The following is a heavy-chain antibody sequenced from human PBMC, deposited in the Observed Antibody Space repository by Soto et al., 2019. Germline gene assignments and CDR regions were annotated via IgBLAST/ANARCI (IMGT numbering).Heavy chain of an antibody. V-gene: IGHV3-23*01. CDR1: GFTFSNYA. D-gene: IGHD6-19*01. J-gene: IGHJ4*02. CDR2: ISGNGGST. Sequence: GGSLRLSCAASGFTFSNYAMSWVRQAPGKGLEWVSAISGNGGSTYYADSVKGRFTISRDNSKNNLYLQMNCLRAEDTAVYYWAIPSGLTVTCPSYRGRGTLGTVSS. CDR3: AIPSGLTVTCPSY.